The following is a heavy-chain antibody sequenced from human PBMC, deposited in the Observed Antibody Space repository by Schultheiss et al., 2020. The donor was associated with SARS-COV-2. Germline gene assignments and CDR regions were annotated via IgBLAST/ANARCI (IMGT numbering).Heavy chain of an antibody. CDR2: ISAGGTNT. CDR3: AKGYSSGWYRALDC. Sequence: GGSLRLSCAASGFTFSNYAMTWVRQAPGKGLDWISAISAGGTNTYYADSVRGRFTITRDNSENTLFLQMNSLRADDTAVYYCAKGYSSGWYRALDCWGQGTLVTVSS. J-gene: IGHJ4*02. D-gene: IGHD6-19*01. CDR1: GFTFSNYA. V-gene: IGHV3-23*01.